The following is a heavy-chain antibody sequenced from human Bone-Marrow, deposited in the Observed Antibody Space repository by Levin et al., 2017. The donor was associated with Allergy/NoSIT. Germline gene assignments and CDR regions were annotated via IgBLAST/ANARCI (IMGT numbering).Heavy chain of an antibody. J-gene: IGHJ4*02. V-gene: IGHV3-11*01. Sequence: GESLKISCAASGFTFSDYYMSWIRQAPGKGLEWVSYISSSGSTIYYADSVKGRFTISRDNAKNSLYLQMNSLRAEDTAVYYCARDPVRGVIGVAYWGQGTLVTVSS. CDR3: ARDPVRGVIGVAY. D-gene: IGHD3-10*01. CDR2: ISSSGSTI. CDR1: GFTFSDYY.